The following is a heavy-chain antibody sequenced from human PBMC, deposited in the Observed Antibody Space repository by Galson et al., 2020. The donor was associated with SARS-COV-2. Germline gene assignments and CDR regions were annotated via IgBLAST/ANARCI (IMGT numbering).Heavy chain of an antibody. CDR2: IDCDDDK. V-gene: IGHV2-70*01. D-gene: IGHD1-26*01. J-gene: IGHJ6*02. CDR3: ARIAVAVGATLGDYYYYGMDV. Sequence: SGPTLVKPTQTLTLTCTFSGFSLSTSGMCVSWIRQPPGKALEWHALIDCDDDKYYSTPLKTRHTISKDTSKNQVVLTMTNMDPVDTATYYCARIAVAVGATLGDYYYYGMDVWGQGTTVTVSS. CDR1: GFSLSTSGMC.